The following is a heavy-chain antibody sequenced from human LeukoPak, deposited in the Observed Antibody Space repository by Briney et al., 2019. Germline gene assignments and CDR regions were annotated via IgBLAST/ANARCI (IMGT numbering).Heavy chain of an antibody. CDR1: GGSFSGYY. Sequence: PSETLSLTCAVYGGSFSGYYWSWIRQPPGKGLEWIGEINHSGSTNYNPSLKSRVTISVDTSKNQFSLKLSSVTAADTAVYYCARGPSFRYYGSGSYYHWGQGTLVTVSS. CDR3: ARGPSFRYYGSGSYYH. CDR2: INHSGST. J-gene: IGHJ4*02. D-gene: IGHD3-10*01. V-gene: IGHV4-34*01.